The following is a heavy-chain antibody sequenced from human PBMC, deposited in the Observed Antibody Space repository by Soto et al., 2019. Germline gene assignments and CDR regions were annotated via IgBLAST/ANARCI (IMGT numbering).Heavy chain of an antibody. CDR3: ATGGTYFDY. J-gene: IGHJ4*02. Sequence: LSLTCTVSGGSISSYYCSWIRQAAGKGLEWIGRIHTSGSPNYNPSLKSRVTMSADTSKNQFSLKLTSVTAADTAVYYCATGGTYFDYWGQGTLVTVSS. CDR1: GGSISSYY. CDR2: IHTSGSP. V-gene: IGHV4-4*07.